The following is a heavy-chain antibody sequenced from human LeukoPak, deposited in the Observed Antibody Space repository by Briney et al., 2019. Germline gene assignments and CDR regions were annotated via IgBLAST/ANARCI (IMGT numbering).Heavy chain of an antibody. V-gene: IGHV3-30*18. D-gene: IGHD3-22*01. J-gene: IGHJ4*02. Sequence: GGSLRLSCAASKFTFSNYGMHWVRQAPGKGLEWAAVISYDGSRKYYADSVKGRFTISRDNSKNTLYLQMDSLRAEDTAVYYCAKVDNYYDSSRSYSDNYWGQGTLVTVSS. CDR3: AKVDNYYDSSRSYSDNY. CDR1: KFTFSNYG. CDR2: ISYDGSRK.